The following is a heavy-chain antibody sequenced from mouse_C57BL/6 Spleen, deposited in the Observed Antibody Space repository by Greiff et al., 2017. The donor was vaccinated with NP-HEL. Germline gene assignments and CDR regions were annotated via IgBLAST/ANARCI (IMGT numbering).Heavy chain of an antibody. CDR2: IYPRDGSP. CDR3: AREGYDYFDY. Sequence: QVQLQQSGPELVKPGASVKLSCKASGYTFTSYDINWVKQRPGQGLEWIGWIYPRDGSPKYNEKFKGKATLTVDTSSSTAYMELHSLTSEDSAVYFCAREGYDYFDYWGQGTTLTVSS. V-gene: IGHV1-85*01. D-gene: IGHD2-3*01. CDR1: GYTFTSYD. J-gene: IGHJ2*01.